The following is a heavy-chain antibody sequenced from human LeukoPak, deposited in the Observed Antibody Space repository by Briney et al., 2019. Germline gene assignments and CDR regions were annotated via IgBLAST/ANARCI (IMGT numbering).Heavy chain of an antibody. CDR2: ISSIGAI. J-gene: IGHJ4*02. CDR1: GFTFTTYA. CDR3: ARDRFGDYTFDN. Sequence: GGSLRLSCAASGFTFTTYAMNWVRQAPGKGLEWVSHISSIGAIYYADSVKGRFTISRDNARNSLYLQMISLRVEDTAVYYCARDRFGDYTFDNWGQGTLVTVSS. V-gene: IGHV3-48*01. D-gene: IGHD4-17*01.